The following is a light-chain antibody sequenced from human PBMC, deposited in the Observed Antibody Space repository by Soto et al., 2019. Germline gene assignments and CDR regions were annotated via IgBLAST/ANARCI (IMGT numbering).Light chain of an antibody. CDR3: SSSTNSPTRV. J-gene: IGLJ1*01. CDR1: SSDVGGYNY. Sequence: QSALTQPASVSGSPGQSITISCTGTSSDVGGYNYVSWYQQHPGKAPKLTIYEFSNRPSGVSNRFSGSKSGNTASLTISGLQAEDEADYYCSSSTNSPTRVFGTGTKVTVL. CDR2: EFS. V-gene: IGLV2-14*01.